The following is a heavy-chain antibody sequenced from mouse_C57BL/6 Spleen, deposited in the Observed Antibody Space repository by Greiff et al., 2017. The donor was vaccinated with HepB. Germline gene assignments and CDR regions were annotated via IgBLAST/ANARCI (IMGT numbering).Heavy chain of an antibody. CDR1: GFTFSDYG. CDR2: ISSGSSTI. D-gene: IGHD1-1*01. CDR3: ARSYGSRYYAMDY. J-gene: IGHJ4*01. Sequence: DVMLVESGGGLVKPGGSLKLSCAASGFTFSDYGMHWVRQAPEKGLEWVAYISSGSSTIYYADTVKGRFTISRDNAKNTLFLQMTSLRSEDTAMYYCARSYGSRYYAMDYWGQGTSVTVSS. V-gene: IGHV5-17*01.